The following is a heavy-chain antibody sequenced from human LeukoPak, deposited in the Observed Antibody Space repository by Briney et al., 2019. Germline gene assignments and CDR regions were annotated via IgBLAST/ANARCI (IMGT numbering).Heavy chain of an antibody. CDR1: GFTFSSYG. D-gene: IGHD6-13*01. Sequence: GGSLRLSCAASGFTFSSYGMHWVRQAPGKGLEWVAFIRYDGSNKYYADSVKGRFTISRDNSKNTLYLQMNSLRAEDTAVYYCARLGIITAAGSNDYWGQGTLVTVSS. J-gene: IGHJ4*02. V-gene: IGHV3-30*02. CDR3: ARLGIITAAGSNDY. CDR2: IRYDGSNK.